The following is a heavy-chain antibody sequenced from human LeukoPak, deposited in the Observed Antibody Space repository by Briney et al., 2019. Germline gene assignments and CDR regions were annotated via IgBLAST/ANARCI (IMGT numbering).Heavy chain of an antibody. J-gene: IGHJ4*02. Sequence: ASVKVSCKASGGTFSSYAISWVRQAPGQGLEWMGWINPNSGGTNYAQKFQGRVTMTRDTSISTVYMELSSLRSEDTAVYYCARASRLAAQDYWGQGTLVTVSS. CDR2: INPNSGGT. CDR1: GGTFSSYA. D-gene: IGHD6-6*01. CDR3: ARASRLAAQDY. V-gene: IGHV1-2*02.